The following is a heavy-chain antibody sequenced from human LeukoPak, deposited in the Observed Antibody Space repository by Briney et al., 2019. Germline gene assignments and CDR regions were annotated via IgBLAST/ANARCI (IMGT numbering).Heavy chain of an antibody. Sequence: PSETLSLTCTVSGYSISSGHYWGWIRQPPGKGLEWIGTIYHSGSTYYNPSLKSRVTISVDTSKNQFSLKLSSVTAADTAVYYCARFRLKGSWFDPWGQGTLVTVSS. CDR2: IYHSGST. D-gene: IGHD3-10*01. CDR3: ARFRLKGSWFDP. CDR1: GYSISSGHY. J-gene: IGHJ5*02. V-gene: IGHV4-38-2*02.